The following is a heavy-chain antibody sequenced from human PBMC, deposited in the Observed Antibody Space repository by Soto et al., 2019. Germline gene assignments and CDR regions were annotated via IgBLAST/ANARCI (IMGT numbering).Heavy chain of an antibody. CDR1: GFTFSSYA. Sequence: EVQLLESGGGLVQPGGSLRLSCAASGFTFSSYAMSWVRQAPGKGLEWVSAISGSGGSTYYADSVKGRFTISRDNSKNTLYLQMNSLRAEDTAVYYCAKWGAYYYDSSGYYPLLWGQGTLVTVSS. D-gene: IGHD3-22*01. V-gene: IGHV3-23*01. CDR3: AKWGAYYYDSSGYYPLL. CDR2: ISGSGGST. J-gene: IGHJ4*02.